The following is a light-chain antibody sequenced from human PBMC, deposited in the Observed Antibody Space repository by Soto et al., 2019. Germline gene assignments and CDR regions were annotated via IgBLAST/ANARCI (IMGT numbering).Light chain of an antibody. V-gene: IGKV3-11*01. CDR1: QSISSY. Sequence: DIVLTQSPATLSLSPGERATLSCRASQSISSYLAWYQQKPDQAPRRLIYDASNRATGIPARYSGSGSGTDFTVTISSLEPDDFAVYYCHQRSTWPFTFGPGTKVDIK. J-gene: IGKJ3*01. CDR2: DAS. CDR3: HQRSTWPFT.